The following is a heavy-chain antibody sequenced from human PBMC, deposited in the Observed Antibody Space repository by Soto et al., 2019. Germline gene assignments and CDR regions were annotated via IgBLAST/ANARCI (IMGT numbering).Heavy chain of an antibody. CDR2: MNPGSGDT. CDR1: GYSFTNND. CDR3: ARMETSGSLNWFDP. V-gene: IGHV1-8*01. Sequence: ASVKVSCKASGYSFTNNDVRWVRQATGQGLEWMGWMNPGSGDTGYAQKFQGRVTMTRDISIATAYMELSSLRSDDTAIYYCARMETSGSLNWFDPWGQGTLVTVSS. J-gene: IGHJ5*02. D-gene: IGHD3-10*01.